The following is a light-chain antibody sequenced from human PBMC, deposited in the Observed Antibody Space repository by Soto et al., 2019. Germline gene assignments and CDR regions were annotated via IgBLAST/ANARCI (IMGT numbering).Light chain of an antibody. J-gene: IGLJ1*01. Sequence: QSALTQPASVSGSPGQSITITCTGTSSDIGGYDYVSWYQHQPGKAPKVIIYGVTNRPSGVSHRFSGYKSANTASLTISGLQAEDEADYYCTSYTSSSTHVFGTGTKVTVL. CDR3: TSYTSSSTHV. CDR2: GVT. CDR1: SSDIGGYDY. V-gene: IGLV2-14*01.